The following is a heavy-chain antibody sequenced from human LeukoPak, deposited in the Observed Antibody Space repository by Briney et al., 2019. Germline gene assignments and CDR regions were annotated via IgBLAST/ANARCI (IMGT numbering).Heavy chain of an antibody. Sequence: ASVKVSCKASGYTFTSYGISWVRQAPGQGLEWMGWISAYNGNTNYAQKLQGRVTMTTDTSTSTAYMELRSLRSDDTAVYYCARDGRDGYNSNWFDPWGQGTLVTVSS. CDR3: ARDGRDGYNSNWFDP. D-gene: IGHD5-24*01. J-gene: IGHJ5*02. CDR2: ISAYNGNT. V-gene: IGHV1-18*01. CDR1: GYTFTSYG.